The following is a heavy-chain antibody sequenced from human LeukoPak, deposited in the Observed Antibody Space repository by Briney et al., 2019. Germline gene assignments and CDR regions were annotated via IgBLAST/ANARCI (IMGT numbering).Heavy chain of an antibody. CDR3: AKGLWFGEFHPFDY. V-gene: IGHV3-9*01. D-gene: IGHD3-10*01. Sequence: GGSLRLSCAASGFTFDDYAMHWVRQAPGKGLEWASGISWSSGSIGYADSVKGRFTISRDNAKNSLYLQMNSLRAEDTALYYCAKGLWFGEFHPFDYWGQGTLVTVSS. J-gene: IGHJ4*02. CDR1: GFTFDDYA. CDR2: ISWSSGSI.